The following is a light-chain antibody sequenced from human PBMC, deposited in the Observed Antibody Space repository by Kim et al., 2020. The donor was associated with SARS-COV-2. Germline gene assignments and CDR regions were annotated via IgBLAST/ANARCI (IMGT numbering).Light chain of an antibody. V-gene: IGKV2D-29*01. CDR3: TQSIHLPVT. Sequence: DIVMTQTQLSLSVTPGQPASISGKSSQSLLHSDGKTYLYWYLQKPGQPPQLLIYEVSNRFSEVPDRFSGSESWTDFTLKISRLEAEVVGVYSCTQSIHLPVTFGGGTKVDIK. CDR1: QSLLHSDGKTY. J-gene: IGKJ4*01. CDR2: EVS.